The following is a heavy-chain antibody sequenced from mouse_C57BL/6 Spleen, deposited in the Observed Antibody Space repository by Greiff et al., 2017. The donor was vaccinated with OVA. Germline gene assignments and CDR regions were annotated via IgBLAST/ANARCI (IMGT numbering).Heavy chain of an antibody. V-gene: IGHV1-53*01. J-gene: IGHJ4*01. Sequence: QVLLQQSGTELVKPGASVKLSCKASGYTFTSYWMHWVQQRPGQGLEWVGNINPSNGGTNYNEKFKSKATLTVDNSSSTAYMQLSSLTSEDSAVYYVSRVHYYGSSYDAMDHWGQGTSGTVSS. CDR1: GYTFTSYW. D-gene: IGHD1-1*01. CDR2: INPSNGGT. CDR3: SRVHYYGSSYDAMDH.